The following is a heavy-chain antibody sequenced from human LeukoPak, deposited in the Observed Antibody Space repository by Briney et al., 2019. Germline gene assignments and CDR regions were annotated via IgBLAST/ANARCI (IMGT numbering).Heavy chain of an antibody. V-gene: IGHV4-30-4*08. CDR1: GGSIGSGDYC. Sequence: SETLSLTCTVSGGSIGSGDYCWSWIRQPPGKGLEWIGYIYYSGSTYYNPSLKSRVTISVDTSKNQFSLKLSSVTAADTAVYYCARAPGGGYCSSTSCYVSYYWGQGTLVTVSS. J-gene: IGHJ4*02. CDR3: ARAPGGGYCSSTSCYVSYY. D-gene: IGHD2-2*01. CDR2: IYYSGST.